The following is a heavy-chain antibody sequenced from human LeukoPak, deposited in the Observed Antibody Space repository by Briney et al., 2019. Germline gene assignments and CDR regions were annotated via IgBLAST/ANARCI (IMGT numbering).Heavy chain of an antibody. Sequence: ASVKVSCKASGGTFSSYAISWVRQAPGQGLEWMGGIIPIFGTANYAQKFQGRVTITADKSTSTAYMELSSLRSEDTAVYYCARGSLLWFGELLRYYGMDVWGKGTTVTVSS. D-gene: IGHD3-10*01. CDR3: ARGSLLWFGELLRYYGMDV. V-gene: IGHV1-69*06. J-gene: IGHJ6*04. CDR2: IIPIFGTA. CDR1: GGTFSSYA.